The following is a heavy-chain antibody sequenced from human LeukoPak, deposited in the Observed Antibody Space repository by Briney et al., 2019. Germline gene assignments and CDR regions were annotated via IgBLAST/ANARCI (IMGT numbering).Heavy chain of an antibody. J-gene: IGHJ4*02. Sequence: PGGSLRLSCAASGFTVSSNYMSWVRQAPGKGLEWVSVIYSGGSTYYADSVKGRFTISRDNSKNTLYLQMKSLRAEDTAVYYCARAWYGDYFDYWGQGTLVTVSS. V-gene: IGHV3-53*01. D-gene: IGHD4-17*01. CDR1: GFTVSSNY. CDR3: ARAWYGDYFDY. CDR2: IYSGGST.